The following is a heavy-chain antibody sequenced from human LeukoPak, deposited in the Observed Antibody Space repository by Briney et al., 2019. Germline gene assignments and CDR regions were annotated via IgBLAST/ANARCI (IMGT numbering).Heavy chain of an antibody. Sequence: GGSLRLSCAVSGITVSNYGMSWVRQAPGKGLEWVAGISGSGGSTHYADSVKGRFTISRDNPRNTLYLQMNSMRPEDTAVYFCAKRGVVIRVILVGFHKEAYYFDSWGQGALVTVSS. CDR1: GITVSNYG. CDR2: ISGSGGST. CDR3: AKRGVVIRVILVGFHKEAYYFDS. J-gene: IGHJ4*02. D-gene: IGHD3-22*01. V-gene: IGHV3-23*01.